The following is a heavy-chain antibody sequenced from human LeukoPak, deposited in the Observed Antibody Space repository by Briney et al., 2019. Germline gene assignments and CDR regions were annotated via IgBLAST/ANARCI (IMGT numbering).Heavy chain of an antibody. J-gene: IGHJ2*01. CDR1: GFTFNNYA. Sequence: GGSLRLSCAASGFTFNNYAMTWVRQAPGKGLEWVSAISGSGATTYYADSVKGRFTISRDSSKSTLYLQMNSLRAEDTAVYYCAKPGFTGELLRIPFDLWGRGTLVTVSS. CDR2: ISGSGATT. V-gene: IGHV3-23*01. CDR3: AKPGFTGELLRIPFDL. D-gene: IGHD1-26*01.